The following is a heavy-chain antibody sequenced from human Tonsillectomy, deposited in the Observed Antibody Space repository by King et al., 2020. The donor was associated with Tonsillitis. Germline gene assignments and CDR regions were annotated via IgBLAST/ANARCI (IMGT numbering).Heavy chain of an antibody. D-gene: IGHD6-19*01. CDR1: GFTVSSNY. Sequence: VQLVESGGGLIQPGGSLRLSCAASGFTVSSNYMSWVRQAPGKGLEWVSIIYSGGSTYYADSVKGRFTIPRDDSKNTLYLQMNSLRAEDTAVYYCARDFYSSGLFDYWGQGTLVTVSS. J-gene: IGHJ4*02. V-gene: IGHV3-53*01. CDR3: ARDFYSSGLFDY. CDR2: IYSGGST.